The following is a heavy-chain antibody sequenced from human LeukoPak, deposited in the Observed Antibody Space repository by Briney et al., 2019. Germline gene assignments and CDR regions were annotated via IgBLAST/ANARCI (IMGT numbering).Heavy chain of an antibody. D-gene: IGHD4-17*01. CDR1: GFSFSSYS. CDR3: ARADSGENPY. J-gene: IGHJ4*02. Sequence: GGSLRLSCAASGFSFSSYSMNWVRQAPGKGLEWVSHISRSSTTIYYADSVKGRFTISRDNAKNSLYLQMNSLRYEDTDVDYCARADSGENPYWGQGTLVTVSS. V-gene: IGHV3-48*02. CDR2: ISRSSTTI.